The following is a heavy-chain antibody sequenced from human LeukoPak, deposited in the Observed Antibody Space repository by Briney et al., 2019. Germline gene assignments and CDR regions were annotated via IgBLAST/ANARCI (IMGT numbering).Heavy chain of an antibody. CDR2: IIPTSGET. CDR3: ARDLVVGYGPPSFDF. CDR1: GYSFSDYY. V-gene: IGHV1-2*02. D-gene: IGHD5-12*01. Sequence: ASVKVSCKASGYSFSDYYMHWIRQAPGQGLEWMGWIIPTSGETRYAQRFQGRVTMTRDMSMSTAFMELSRLTSDDTAVYYCARDLVVGYGPPSFDFWGRGTLVTVSS. J-gene: IGHJ4*02.